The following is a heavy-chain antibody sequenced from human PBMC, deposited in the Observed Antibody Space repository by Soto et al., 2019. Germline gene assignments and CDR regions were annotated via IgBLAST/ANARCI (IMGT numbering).Heavy chain of an antibody. CDR2: INAGNGNT. Sequence: SVKASCNSSVDTSTDYAMHLVRQAPGQRLEWMGWINAGNGNTKYSQKFQGRVTITRDTSASTDYMELSSLRSEDTAVYYCARLIGSSSYYYYGMDVWCQGTTVT. V-gene: IGHV1-3*01. J-gene: IGHJ6*02. CDR3: ARLIGSSSYYYYGMDV. CDR1: VDTSTDYA. D-gene: IGHD6-6*01.